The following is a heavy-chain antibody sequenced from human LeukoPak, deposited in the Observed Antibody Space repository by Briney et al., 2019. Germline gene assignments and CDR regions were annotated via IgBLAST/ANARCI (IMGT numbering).Heavy chain of an antibody. J-gene: IGHJ4*02. CDR2: ISDSGAM. V-gene: IGHV3-48*01. CDR3: ARDGGYRGYDADC. CDR1: GFTFSTYS. Sequence: TGGSLRLSCAASGFTFSTYSMKWVRQAPGKGLEWVSYISDSGAMYYAGSVRGRFTISRENAQNSLFLQMNSLRAEDTAVYYCARDGGYRGYDADCWGQGTLVTVSS. D-gene: IGHD5-12*01.